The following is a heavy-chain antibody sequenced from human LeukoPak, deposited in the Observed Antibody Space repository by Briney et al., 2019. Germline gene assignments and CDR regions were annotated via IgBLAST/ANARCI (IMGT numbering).Heavy chain of an antibody. Sequence: ASVKVSCKASGYTFTGYYMHWVRQAPGQGLEWMGRINPNSGGTNYAQKFQGRVTMTRDTSISTAYMELSRLRSDDTAVYYCARERVVADTEGFDPWGQGTLVTVSS. D-gene: IGHD2-15*01. CDR2: INPNSGGT. V-gene: IGHV1-2*06. CDR1: GYTFTGYY. CDR3: ARERVVADTEGFDP. J-gene: IGHJ5*02.